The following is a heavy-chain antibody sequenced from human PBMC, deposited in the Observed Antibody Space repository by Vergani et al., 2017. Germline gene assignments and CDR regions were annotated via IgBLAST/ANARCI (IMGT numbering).Heavy chain of an antibody. Sequence: QVQLVQSGAEVKKPGSSVKVSCKASGGTFSSYTISWVRQAPGQGLEWMGRIIPILGIANYAQKFQVRVTITADKSTSTAYMELSSLRSVATAVDYCASAPAVVSVDFWGQGTLVTVSS. CDR3: ASAPAVVSVDF. J-gene: IGHJ1*01. CDR1: GGTFSSYT. V-gene: IGHV1-69*02. D-gene: IGHD3/OR15-3a*01. CDR2: IIPILGIA.